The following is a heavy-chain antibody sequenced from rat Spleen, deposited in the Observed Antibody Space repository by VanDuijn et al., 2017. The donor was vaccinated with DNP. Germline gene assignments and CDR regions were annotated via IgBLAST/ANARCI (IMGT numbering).Heavy chain of an antibody. CDR1: GYSITSNY. D-gene: IGHD5-1*01. CDR3: AVQLGVFDY. CDR2: ISYGGST. Sequence: EVQLQESGPGLVKPSQSLSLTCSVTGYSITSNYWGWIRKFPGSEMEWIGHISYGGSTRYNPSLKSRISITRDSSKNQFFLQVNSVRNEDTATYYCAVQLGVFDYWGQGVMVIVSS. J-gene: IGHJ2*01. V-gene: IGHV3-1*01.